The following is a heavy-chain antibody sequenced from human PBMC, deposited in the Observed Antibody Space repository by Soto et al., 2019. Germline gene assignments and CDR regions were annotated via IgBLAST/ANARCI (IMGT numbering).Heavy chain of an antibody. V-gene: IGHV1-18*04. Sequence: SVKVSCNASGYNFTSYGINWVRQAPGQGLEWMGCISAYNGNKNDAQKFQGRVTMTTDTSTSTAYMELRSLRSDDTAVYYCARVKPARFGELLDYFDYWGQGTLVTVSS. CDR2: ISAYNGNK. J-gene: IGHJ4*02. CDR1: GYNFTSYG. D-gene: IGHD3-10*01. CDR3: ARVKPARFGELLDYFDY.